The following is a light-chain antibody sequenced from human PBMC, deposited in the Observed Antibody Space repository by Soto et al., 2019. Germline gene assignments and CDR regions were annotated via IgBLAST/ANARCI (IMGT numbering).Light chain of an antibody. J-gene: IGLJ1*01. CDR2: EVS. CDR3: SSYTSSSAWV. V-gene: IGLV2-14*01. Sequence: QSVLTQPASVSGSPGQSITISCTGTSSDVGGYNYVSWYQQHPGKAPKLMIYEVSNRPSGVSNRFSGSKSGNTASLTISGLQAGDEADYYCSSYTSSSAWVFGTGTKVTVL. CDR1: SSDVGGYNY.